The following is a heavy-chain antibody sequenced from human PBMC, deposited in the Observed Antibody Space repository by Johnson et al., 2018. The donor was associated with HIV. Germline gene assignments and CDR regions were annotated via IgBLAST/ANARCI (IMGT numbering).Heavy chain of an antibody. CDR3: ASSRYSRRWYEYSGFDM. J-gene: IGHJ3*02. D-gene: IGHD6-13*01. Sequence: QVQLVESGGGLVKPGGSLRLSCAASGFTFSDYYMSWIRQAPGKGLEWVSYSSSSGSSIYYADSVKGRFTISRDNAKSSLYLQMNGLRAEDTAVYYCASSRYSRRWYEYSGFDMWGQGTKVTVSS. CDR2: SSSSGSSI. CDR1: GFTFSDYY. V-gene: IGHV3-11*04.